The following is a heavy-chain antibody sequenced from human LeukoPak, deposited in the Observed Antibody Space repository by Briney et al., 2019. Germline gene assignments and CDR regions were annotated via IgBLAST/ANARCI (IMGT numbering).Heavy chain of an antibody. CDR3: AKDSATMVRGVMEFDP. CDR1: GFTFGDYA. V-gene: IGHV3-9*01. J-gene: IGHJ5*02. D-gene: IGHD3-10*01. Sequence: PGGSLRLSCTASGFTFGDYAMHWVRQAPGKGLEWVSGISWNSGSIGYADSVKGRFTISRDNAKNSLYLQMNSLRAEDTALYYCAKDSATMVRGVMEFDPWGQGTLVTVSS. CDR2: ISWNSGSI.